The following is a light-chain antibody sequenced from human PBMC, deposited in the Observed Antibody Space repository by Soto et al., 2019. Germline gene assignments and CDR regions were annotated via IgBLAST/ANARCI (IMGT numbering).Light chain of an antibody. Sequence: QSVLTQPPSASGSPGQSVTISCTGTSSDVGGYNYVSWYQQHPGKAPKLMIYEVTRRPSGVPDRFSGSKSGNTASLTVSGLQAEDVADYFCSSFAGTLFYVFGTGTKV. CDR2: EVT. CDR3: SSFAGTLFYV. CDR1: SSDVGGYNY. V-gene: IGLV2-8*01. J-gene: IGLJ1*01.